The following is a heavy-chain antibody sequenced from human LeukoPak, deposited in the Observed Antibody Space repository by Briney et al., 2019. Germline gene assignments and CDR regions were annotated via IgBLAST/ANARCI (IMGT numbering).Heavy chain of an antibody. CDR2: ISYNGYS. CDR1: GGSISGYD. Sequence: SETLSLTCTVSGGSISGYDWSWIRQPPGKGLEWIGYISYNGYSNYNPSLESRVTISVDTSKSQFSLKLSSVTAADTAVYYCGRELVGATRFASVYYGMDVWGQGTTVTVSS. J-gene: IGHJ6*02. CDR3: GRELVGATRFASVYYGMDV. D-gene: IGHD1-26*01. V-gene: IGHV4-59*12.